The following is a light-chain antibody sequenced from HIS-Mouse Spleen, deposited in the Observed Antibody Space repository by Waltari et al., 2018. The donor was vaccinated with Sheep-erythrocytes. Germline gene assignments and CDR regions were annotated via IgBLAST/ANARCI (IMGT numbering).Light chain of an antibody. CDR2: DVS. J-gene: IGLJ1*01. CDR3: CSYAGSYNHV. V-gene: IGLV2-11*01. Sequence: QSALTQLRSVSGSPGQSVTIPCPGTSSAVGCYYYVSWYQQHPGKAPKLMIYDVSRRPSGVPDRFSGSKSGNTASLTISGLQAEDEADYYCCSYAGSYNHVFATGTKVTVL. CDR1: SSAVGCYYY.